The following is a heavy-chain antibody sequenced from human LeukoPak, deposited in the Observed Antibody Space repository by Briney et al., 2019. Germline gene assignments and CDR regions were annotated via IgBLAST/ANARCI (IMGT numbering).Heavy chain of an antibody. CDR3: ARGDFYDGSGFYFDY. Sequence: GGSLRLSCAASGFTFSSYEMIWVRQAPGEGLEWVSSISSRGTTIYYADSVKGRFTISRDNAKNSLYLQMDSLRAEDTAVYYCARGDFYDGSGFYFDYWGQGTLVTVSS. D-gene: IGHD3-22*01. CDR2: ISSRGTTI. V-gene: IGHV3-48*03. CDR1: GFTFSSYE. J-gene: IGHJ4*02.